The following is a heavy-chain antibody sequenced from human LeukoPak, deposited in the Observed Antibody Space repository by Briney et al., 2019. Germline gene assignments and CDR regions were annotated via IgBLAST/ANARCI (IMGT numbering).Heavy chain of an antibody. D-gene: IGHD3-9*01. CDR2: ISGSGGST. Sequence: GGSLRLSCAASGFTFSSYAMSWVRQAPGKGLEWVSAISGSGGSTYYADSVKGRFTISRDNSKNTLYLQMNSLRAEDTAVYYRAILGVLRYFDWLQDSCDYWGQGTLVTVSS. J-gene: IGHJ4*02. CDR1: GFTFSSYA. CDR3: AILGVLRYFDWLQDSCDY. V-gene: IGHV3-23*01.